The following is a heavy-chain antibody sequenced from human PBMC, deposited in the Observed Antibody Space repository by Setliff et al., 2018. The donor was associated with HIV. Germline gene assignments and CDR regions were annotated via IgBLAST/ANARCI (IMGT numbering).Heavy chain of an antibody. CDR2: IYNDGSKK. Sequence: GGSLRLSCAASGFIFSSHGMHWVRQAPGKGLEWVALIYNDGSKKYYADSVKGRFTISRDNSKNTLYLQMNSLSAEDTALYYCARSFKNGPVESDPWGQGTLVTVSS. CDR3: ARSFKNGPVESDP. J-gene: IGHJ5*02. D-gene: IGHD1-1*01. V-gene: IGHV3-33*01. CDR1: GFIFSSHG.